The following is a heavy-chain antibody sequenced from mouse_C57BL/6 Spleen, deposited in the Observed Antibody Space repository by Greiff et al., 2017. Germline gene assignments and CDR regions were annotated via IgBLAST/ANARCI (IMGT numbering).Heavy chain of an antibody. CDR3: ARGGDYDEDYYAMDY. CDR2: ISYDGSN. V-gene: IGHV3-6*01. D-gene: IGHD2-4*01. J-gene: IGHJ4*01. Sequence: EVQLQESGPGLVKPSQSLSLSCSVPGYSITSGYSWNWIRQFPGNKLEWMGYISYDGSNNYNPSLKNRISITRDTSKNQFFLKLNSVTTEDTATYYCARGGDYDEDYYAMDYWGQGTSVTVSS. CDR1: GYSITSGYS.